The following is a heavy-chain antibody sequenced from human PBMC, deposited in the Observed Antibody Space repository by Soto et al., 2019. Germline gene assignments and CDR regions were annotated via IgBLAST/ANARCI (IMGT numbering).Heavy chain of an antibody. CDR2: IIPIFGTA. V-gene: IGHV1-69*06. CDR3: AREWITMVRGVISD. J-gene: IGHJ4*02. Sequence: ASVKVTFKASGGTFSSYAISWVRQAPGQGLEWMGGIIPIFGTANYAQKFQGRVTITADKSTSTAYMELSSLRSEDTAVYYCAREWITMVRGVISDWGQGTLVTVSS. CDR1: GGTFSSYA. D-gene: IGHD3-10*01.